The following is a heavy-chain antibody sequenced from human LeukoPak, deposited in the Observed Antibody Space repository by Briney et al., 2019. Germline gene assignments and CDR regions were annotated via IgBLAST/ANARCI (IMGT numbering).Heavy chain of an antibody. Sequence: GESLKISCKGSGYSFTTYWIGWVRQMPGKGLEWMAIIYPGDSDTRYSPSFQGQVTISADKSISTAYLQWSSLKASDTAMYYCAGIPSFYGSGSYYFDYWGQGTLVTVSS. V-gene: IGHV5-51*01. CDR3: AGIPSFYGSGSYYFDY. CDR1: GYSFTTYW. CDR2: IYPGDSDT. D-gene: IGHD3-10*01. J-gene: IGHJ4*02.